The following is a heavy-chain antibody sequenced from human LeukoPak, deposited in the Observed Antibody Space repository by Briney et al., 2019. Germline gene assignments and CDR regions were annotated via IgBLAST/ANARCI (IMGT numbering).Heavy chain of an antibody. D-gene: IGHD3-9*01. CDR3: ARRRSAIEITINDAFDI. V-gene: IGHV3-21*01. Sequence: GGSLRLSCAASGFTFSSYSMNWVRQAPGKGLEWVSSISSSSSSYIYYADSVKGRFTISRDNAKNSLYLQMNSLRAEDTAVYYCARRRSAIEITINDAFDIWGQGTMVTVSS. CDR2: ISSSSSSYI. CDR1: GFTFSSYS. J-gene: IGHJ3*02.